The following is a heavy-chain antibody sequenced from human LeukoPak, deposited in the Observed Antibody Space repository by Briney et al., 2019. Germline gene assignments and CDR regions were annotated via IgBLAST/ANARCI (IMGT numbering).Heavy chain of an antibody. D-gene: IGHD3-3*01. CDR2: INHSGST. CDR3: ARLYDFWSGYELDY. Sequence: SETLSLTCAVYGGSFSGYYWSWIRQPPGKGLEWIGEINHSGSTNYNPSLKSRVTISVDTSKNQFSLKLSSVTAADTAVYYCARLYDFWSGYELDYWGQGTLATVSS. J-gene: IGHJ4*02. CDR1: GGSFSGYY. V-gene: IGHV4-34*01.